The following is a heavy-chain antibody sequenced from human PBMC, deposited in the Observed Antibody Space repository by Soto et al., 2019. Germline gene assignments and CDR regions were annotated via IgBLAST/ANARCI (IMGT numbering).Heavy chain of an antibody. J-gene: IGHJ4*02. D-gene: IGHD6-19*01. CDR2: ISYDGSNK. V-gene: IGHV3-30-3*01. Sequence: PGGPLRLSCAASGFTFSSYAMHWVRQAPGKGLEWVAVISYDGSNKYYADSVKGRFTISRDNSKNTLYLQMNSLRAEDTAVYYCARDPTLAGTTPVDYWGQGTLVTVSS. CDR1: GFTFSSYA. CDR3: ARDPTLAGTTPVDY.